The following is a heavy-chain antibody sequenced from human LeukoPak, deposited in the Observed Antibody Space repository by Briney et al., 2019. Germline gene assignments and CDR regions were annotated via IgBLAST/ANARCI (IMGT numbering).Heavy chain of an antibody. J-gene: IGHJ4*02. CDR3: ARDHNYAFDN. CDR1: GFTFSSYE. D-gene: IGHD1-1*01. Sequence: GGSLRLSCAASGFTFSSYEMNWVRQAPGKGLEWVSYISSSGSTIYYADSVKGRFTISRDNAKNSLYLQMNSLRVEDTAVYYCARDHNYAFDNWGQGTLVSVSS. V-gene: IGHV3-48*03. CDR2: ISSSGSTI.